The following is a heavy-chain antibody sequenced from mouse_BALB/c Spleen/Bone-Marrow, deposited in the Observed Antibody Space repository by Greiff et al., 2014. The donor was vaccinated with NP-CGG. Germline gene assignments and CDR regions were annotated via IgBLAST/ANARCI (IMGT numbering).Heavy chain of an antibody. CDR1: GYSFTGYY. CDR2: ISCYNGAT. CDR3: ERSGGDYCYDGECYFDY. J-gene: IGHJ2*01. Sequence: LVKTGASVKISCKASGYSFTGYYMHWVKQSHGKSLEWIGYISCYNGATSYNQKFKGKATFTVDTSSSTAYIQFNSLTSEDSAVYYCERSGGDYCYDGECYFDYWGQGTTLTVSS. V-gene: IGHV1S34*01. D-gene: IGHD2-12*01.